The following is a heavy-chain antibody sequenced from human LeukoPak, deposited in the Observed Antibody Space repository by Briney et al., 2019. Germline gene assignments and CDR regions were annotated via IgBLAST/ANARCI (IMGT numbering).Heavy chain of an antibody. CDR2: ISGSGGST. CDR3: AKGLTRSGFDY. J-gene: IGHJ4*02. CDR1: GGTFSSYA. D-gene: IGHD3-3*01. V-gene: IGHV3-23*01. Sequence: SCKASGGTFSSYAMSWVRQAPGKGLEWVSAISGSGGSTYYADSVKGRFTISRDNSKNTLYLQMNSLRAEDTAVYYCAKGLTRSGFDYWGQGTLVTVSS.